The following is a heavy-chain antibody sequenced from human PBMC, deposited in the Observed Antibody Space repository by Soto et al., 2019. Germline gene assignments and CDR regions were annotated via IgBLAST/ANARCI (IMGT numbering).Heavy chain of an antibody. D-gene: IGHD6-19*01. CDR1: GYTFTSYY. V-gene: IGHV1-46*01. CDR2: INPSGGST. Sequence: GASVKVSCKASGYTFTSYYMHWVRQAPGQGLEWMGIINPSGGSTSYAQKFQGRVTMTRDTSTSTVYMELGSLRSEDTAVYYCARSGASIGSGWYDGDYFDYWGQGTLVTVSS. J-gene: IGHJ4*02. CDR3: ARSGASIGSGWYDGDYFDY.